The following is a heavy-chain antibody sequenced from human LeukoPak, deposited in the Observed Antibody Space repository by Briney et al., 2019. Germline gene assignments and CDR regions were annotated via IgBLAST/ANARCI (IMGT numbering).Heavy chain of an antibody. Sequence: GGSLRLSCAASGFTFSSYAMSWVRQAPGKGLEWVSAISGSGGSTYYADSVKGRFTISRDNSKNTLYLQMNSLRAEDTAVYYCARSVDYSYYYYYGMDVWGQGTTVTVSS. CDR3: ARSVDYSYYYYYGMDV. CDR1: GFTFSSYA. J-gene: IGHJ6*02. CDR2: ISGSGGST. D-gene: IGHD2-15*01. V-gene: IGHV3-23*01.